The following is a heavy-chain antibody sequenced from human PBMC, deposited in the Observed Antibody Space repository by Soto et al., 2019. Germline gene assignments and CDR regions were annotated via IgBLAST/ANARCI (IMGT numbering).Heavy chain of an antibody. J-gene: IGHJ4*02. CDR3: ARPSSSNWVFDY. V-gene: IGHV3-66*04. Sequence: GGSLRLSCAASGFTVDSNYMSWVRQAPGKGLEWVSLIYSGGSTYYADSVKGRFTISRDNSKNALYLQMNSLRAEDTAVYHCARPSSSNWVFDYWGQGTLVTVSS. D-gene: IGHD6-13*01. CDR2: IYSGGST. CDR1: GFTVDSNY.